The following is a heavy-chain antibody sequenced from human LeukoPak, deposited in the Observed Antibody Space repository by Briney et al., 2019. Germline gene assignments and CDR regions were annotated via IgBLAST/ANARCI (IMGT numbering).Heavy chain of an antibody. J-gene: IGHJ4*02. CDR1: GYTFTSYG. CDR3: ARVPTYYYDSSGYNLLPFFDY. D-gene: IGHD3-22*01. CDR2: IIPIFGTA. V-gene: IGHV1-69*13. Sequence: GASVKVSCKASGYTFTSYGISWVRQAPGQGLEWMGGIIPIFGTANYAQKFQGRVTITADESTSTAYMELSSLRSEDTAVYYCARVPTYYYDSSGYNLLPFFDYWGQGTLVTVSS.